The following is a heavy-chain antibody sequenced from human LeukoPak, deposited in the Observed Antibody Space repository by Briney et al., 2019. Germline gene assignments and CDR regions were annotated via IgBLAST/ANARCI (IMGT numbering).Heavy chain of an antibody. V-gene: IGHV3-49*03. CDR2: IRSKAYGATT. CDR3: TREYYYHSSGFDY. D-gene: IGHD3-22*01. Sequence: GGSLRLSCTASGFTFGDYAMSWFRQAPGKGLQWVGYIRSKAYGATTEYAASVKGRFTTSRDDSKSIAYLQMNSLKTEDTAVYYCTREYYYHSSGFDYWGQGTLVTVSS. CDR1: GFTFGDYA. J-gene: IGHJ4*02.